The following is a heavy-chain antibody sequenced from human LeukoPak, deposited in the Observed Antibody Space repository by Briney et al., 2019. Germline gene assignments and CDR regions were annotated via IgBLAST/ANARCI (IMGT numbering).Heavy chain of an antibody. J-gene: IGHJ4*02. CDR1: GFTFSSHA. V-gene: IGHV3-15*05. CDR2: IKRKIDGEAT. CDR3: VIGVGASDTDY. D-gene: IGHD1-26*01. Sequence: PGGSLRLSCAASGFTFSSHAIHWVRQAPGKGLEWVARIKRKIDGEATDYAAPVKGRFTISRDDSKNTLLLQMNSLKSEDTAVYHCVIGVGASDTDYWGQGTLVTVSS.